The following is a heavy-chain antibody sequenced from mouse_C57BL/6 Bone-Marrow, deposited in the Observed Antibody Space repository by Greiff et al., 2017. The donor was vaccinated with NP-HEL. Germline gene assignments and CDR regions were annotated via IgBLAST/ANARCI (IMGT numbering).Heavy chain of an antibody. CDR2: ISSGGSYT. CDR3: ARDYYGSSYSFAY. CDR1: GFTLSSYG. D-gene: IGHD1-1*01. J-gene: IGHJ3*01. V-gene: IGHV5-6*02. Sequence: DVMLVESGGDLVKPGGSLKLSCAASGFTLSSYGMSWVRQTPDKRLEWVATISSGGSYTYYPDSVKGRFTISRDNAKNTLYLQMSSLKSEDTAMYYCARDYYGSSYSFAYWGQGTLVTVSA.